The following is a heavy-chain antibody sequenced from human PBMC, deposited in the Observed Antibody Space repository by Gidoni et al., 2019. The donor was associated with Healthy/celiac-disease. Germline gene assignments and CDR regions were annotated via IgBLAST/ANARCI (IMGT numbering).Heavy chain of an antibody. D-gene: IGHD2-15*01. CDR1: GFPFADYA. CDR3: AKDSRYCSCGSCYHDYYYYYGMDV. J-gene: IGHJ6*02. V-gene: IGHV3-9*01. CDR2: SKWNRGSI. Sequence: EVQLVESGVGLVQLGRSLRLSCAASGFPFADYAVHWFRQAAGKGLGWGSGSKWNRGSISYEDYVKDQFNISRDNAKNSLYLQMNRLRAEDTALYYCAKDSRYCSCGSCYHDYYYYYGMDVWGQGTTVTVSS.